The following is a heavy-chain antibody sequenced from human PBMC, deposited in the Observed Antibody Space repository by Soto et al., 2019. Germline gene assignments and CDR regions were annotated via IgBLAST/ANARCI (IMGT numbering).Heavy chain of an antibody. V-gene: IGHV1-69*12. Sequence: QVQLVQSGAEVKKPGSSVKVSCKASGGTFSSYAISWVRQAPGQGLEWMGGIIPIFGTANYAQKFQGRVTITADESXXTXYXGLSSLRSEDTAVYYCARDRLRYFDWLSRTYYGMDVWGQGTTVTVSS. CDR1: GGTFSSYA. J-gene: IGHJ6*02. CDR3: ARDRLRYFDWLSRTYYGMDV. D-gene: IGHD3-9*01. CDR2: IIPIFGTA.